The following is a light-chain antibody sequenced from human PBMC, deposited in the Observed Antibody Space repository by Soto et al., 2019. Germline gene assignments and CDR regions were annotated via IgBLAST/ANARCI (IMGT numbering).Light chain of an antibody. CDR3: QLYGISPR. Sequence: EIVLAQSPGTLSLTPGERGTLSCKTSQSRGSNFLAWYQHKPGQAPRLLIYASSNRATGIPDRFSGSASGTDFTLTINRLEPEDFAVYYCQLYGISPRFGHGTRLEIK. CDR1: QSRGSNF. J-gene: IGKJ5*01. CDR2: ASS. V-gene: IGKV3-20*01.